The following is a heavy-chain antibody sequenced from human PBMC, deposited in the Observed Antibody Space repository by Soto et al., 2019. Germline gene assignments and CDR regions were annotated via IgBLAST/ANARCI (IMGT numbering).Heavy chain of an antibody. CDR2: IYYSGST. J-gene: IGHJ4*02. V-gene: IGHV4-61*01. CDR3: ARGQWLVSGIDY. D-gene: IGHD6-19*01. Sequence: PSETLSLTCTVSGGSVSSGSYYWSWIRQPPGKGLEWIGYIYYSGSTNYNPSLKSRVTISVDTSKNQFSLKLSSVTAADTAVYYCARGQWLVSGIDYWGQGTLVTVSS. CDR1: GGSVSSGSYY.